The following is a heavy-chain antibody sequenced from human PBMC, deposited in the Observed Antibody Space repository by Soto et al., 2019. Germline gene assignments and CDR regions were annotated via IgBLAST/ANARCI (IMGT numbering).Heavy chain of an antibody. Sequence: GASVKVSCKASGYTFTGYDINWVRQATGQGLEWMGWMNPNSGNTGYAQKFQGRVTMTRNTSMSTAYMELSSLRSEDTAVYYCAERVDTAISGGMDVWGQGTTVTVSS. CDR1: GYTFTGYD. CDR2: MNPNSGNT. D-gene: IGHD5-18*01. CDR3: AERVDTAISGGMDV. V-gene: IGHV1-8*01. J-gene: IGHJ6*02.